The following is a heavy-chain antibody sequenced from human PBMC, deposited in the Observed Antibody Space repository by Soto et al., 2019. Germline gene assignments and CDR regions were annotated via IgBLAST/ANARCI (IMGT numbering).Heavy chain of an antibody. D-gene: IGHD3-10*01. CDR3: ARAVRAPYTDLWDY. Sequence: ASVKVSCKASGGTFSSYAISWVRQAPGQGLEWMGGIIPIFGTANYAQKFQGRVTITADESTSTAYMELSSLRSEDTAVYYCARAVRAPYTDLWDYWGQGTLVTVSS. J-gene: IGHJ4*02. CDR1: GGTFSSYA. V-gene: IGHV1-69*13. CDR2: IIPIFGTA.